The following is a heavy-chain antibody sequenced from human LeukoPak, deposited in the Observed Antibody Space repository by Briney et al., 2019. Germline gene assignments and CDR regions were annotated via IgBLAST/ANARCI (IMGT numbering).Heavy chain of an antibody. D-gene: IGHD1-26*01. CDR2: IIPILGIA. Sequence: SVNVSCKASGGTFSSYAISWVRQAPGQGLDWMGRIIPILGIANYAQKFQGRVTITADKSTSTAYMELSSLRSEDTAVYYCARGATGDAFDIWGQGTMVTVSS. J-gene: IGHJ3*02. CDR3: ARGATGDAFDI. CDR1: GGTFSSYA. V-gene: IGHV1-69*04.